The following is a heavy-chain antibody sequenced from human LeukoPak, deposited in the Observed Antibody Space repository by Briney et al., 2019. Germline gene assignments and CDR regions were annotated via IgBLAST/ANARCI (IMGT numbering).Heavy chain of an antibody. CDR3: AKSLGDYGDYAEYFQH. V-gene: IGHV3-7*03. J-gene: IGHJ1*01. CDR2: IKQDGSDK. CDR1: GFTFSNYW. D-gene: IGHD4-17*01. Sequence: PGGSLRLSCAGSGFTFSNYWMSWVRQAPGKGLEWVANIKQDGSDKYYVDSVKGRFTISRDNSKNTLYLQMHSLRADDTAVYYCAKSLGDYGDYAEYFQHWGQGTLVTVSS.